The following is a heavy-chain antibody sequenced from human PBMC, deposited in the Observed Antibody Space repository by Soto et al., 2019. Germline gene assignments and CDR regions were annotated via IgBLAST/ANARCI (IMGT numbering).Heavy chain of an antibody. J-gene: IGHJ4*02. CDR2: IVPMNGSP. V-gene: IGHV1-69*13. CDR1: GGMFYSSA. Sequence: ASVKVSCKASGGMFYSSAINWVRQAPGQGLEWMGGIVPMNGSPKYAQEFLGRVTISADASATTAYMDLSGLKSEDTAVYYCSFAPNWTYQLTKYWHLGTQVTVSS. D-gene: IGHD1-1*01. CDR3: SFAPNWTYQLTKY.